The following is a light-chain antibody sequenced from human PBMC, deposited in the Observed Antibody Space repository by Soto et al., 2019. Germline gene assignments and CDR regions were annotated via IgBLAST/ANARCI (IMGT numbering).Light chain of an antibody. Sequence: EIVMTQSPATLSVSPGESATLSCRASQSVSSDLAWYQQKPGQAPRLLIYNASNRTTGIPARFSGSGSGTDFTLTISSLEPEDFAVYYCQQRGDWPPITFGQGTRLENK. CDR3: QQRGDWPPIT. CDR2: NAS. V-gene: IGKV3-11*01. J-gene: IGKJ5*01. CDR1: QSVSSD.